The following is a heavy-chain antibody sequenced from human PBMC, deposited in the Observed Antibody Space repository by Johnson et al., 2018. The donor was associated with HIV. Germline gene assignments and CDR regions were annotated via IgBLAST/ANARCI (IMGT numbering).Heavy chain of an antibody. CDR3: TTKPYSSSWYGAFDI. V-gene: IGHV3-15*01. CDR1: GFTFSSYA. D-gene: IGHD6-13*01. CDR2: IKSKTDGGTT. J-gene: IGHJ3*02. Sequence: VQLVEFGGGVVQPGRSLRLSCAASGFTFSSYAMSWVRQAPGKGLEWVGRIKSKTDGGTTDYAAPVKGRFTISRDDSKNTLYLQMKSLKTEDTAVYYCTTKPYSSSWYGAFDIWGQGTMVTVSS.